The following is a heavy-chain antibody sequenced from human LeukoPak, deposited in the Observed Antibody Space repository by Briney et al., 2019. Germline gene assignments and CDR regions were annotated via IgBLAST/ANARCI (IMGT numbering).Heavy chain of an antibody. CDR3: AKVFYPAAGTGRVDFPFDY. J-gene: IGHJ4*02. V-gene: IGHV3-21*04. D-gene: IGHD6-13*01. Sequence: GGSLRLSCAASGFTLSSYSMHWVRQAPGKGLEWVSSISSSSIYIYYADSVKGRFTISRDNSKTTLYLQMNSLRAEDTAVYYCAKVFYPAAGTGRVDFPFDYWGQGTLVTVSS. CDR1: GFTLSSYS. CDR2: ISSSSIYI.